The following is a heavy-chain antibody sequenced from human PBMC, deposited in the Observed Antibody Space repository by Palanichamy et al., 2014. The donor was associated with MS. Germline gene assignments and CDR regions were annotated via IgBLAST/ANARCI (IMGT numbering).Heavy chain of an antibody. V-gene: IGHV1-69*01. Sequence: QVQLVQSGAEVRKPGSSVKVSCKAPGGTFSSYALSWVRQAPGQGLEWMGGIIPMFGTTNYAQTFQGRVTITADEATSSAYMELSALRSEDTAVYYCARSGGHCTNGVCPYYYYYYAMDVWGQGTTVTVSS. J-gene: IGHJ6*02. D-gene: IGHD2-8*01. CDR1: GGTFSSYA. CDR3: ARSGGHCTNGVCPYYYYYYAMDV. CDR2: IIPMFGTT.